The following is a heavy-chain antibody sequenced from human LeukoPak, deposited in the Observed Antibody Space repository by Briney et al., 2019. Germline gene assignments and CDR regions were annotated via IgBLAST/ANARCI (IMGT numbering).Heavy chain of an antibody. V-gene: IGHV4-34*01. J-gene: IGHJ6*02. CDR3: ARSGSYLEGLYYYGMDV. Sequence: PSETLSLTCGVYGGSFSGYYWSWIRQPPGKGLEWIGEINHSGSTNYNPSLKSRVTISVDTSKNQFSLKLSSVTAADTAVYYCARSGSYLEGLYYYGMDVWGQGTTVTVSS. CDR1: GGSFSGYY. D-gene: IGHD1-26*01. CDR2: INHSGST.